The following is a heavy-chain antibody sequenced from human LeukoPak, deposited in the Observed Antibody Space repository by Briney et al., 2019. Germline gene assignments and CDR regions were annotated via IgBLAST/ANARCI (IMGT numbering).Heavy chain of an antibody. D-gene: IGHD5-24*01. CDR1: GYIFTGYY. Sequence: ASVKVSCKASGYIFTGYYMHWVRQAPGQGLEWMGWINPNSGGTNYAQKFQDRVTMTRDTSISTAYMELSRLRSDDTAVYYGARAADGSNWFDPWGQGTLVTVSS. V-gene: IGHV1-2*02. CDR3: ARAADGSNWFDP. CDR2: INPNSGGT. J-gene: IGHJ5*02.